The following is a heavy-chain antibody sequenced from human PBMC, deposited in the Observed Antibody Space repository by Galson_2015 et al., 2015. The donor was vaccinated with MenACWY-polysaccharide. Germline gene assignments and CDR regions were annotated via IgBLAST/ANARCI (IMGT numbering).Heavy chain of an antibody. J-gene: IGHJ4*02. CDR1: GYTFTSYY. D-gene: IGHD3-22*01. CDR3: ARGKTITYYYDEMRD. V-gene: IGHV1-46*01. CDR2: INPSGGST. Sequence: SVKVSCKASGYTFTSYYMHRMRQAPGQGLEWMGIINPSGGSTSYAQKFQGRVTMTRDTSTSTVYMELSSLRSEDTAVYYCARGKTITYYYDEMRDWGQGTLVTVSS.